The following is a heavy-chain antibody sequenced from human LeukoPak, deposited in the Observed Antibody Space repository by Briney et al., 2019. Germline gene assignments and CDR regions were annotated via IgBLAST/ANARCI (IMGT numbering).Heavy chain of an antibody. J-gene: IGHJ6*02. CDR1: GYTLTELS. D-gene: IGHD3-22*01. CDR2: FDPEDGET. Sequence: ASVKVSCKVSGYTLTELSMHWVRQAPGKGLEWMGGFDPEDGETIYAQKFQGRVTMTEDTSTDTAYMELSSLRSEDTAVYYCARDGRDYYDSSASEDYYYGMDVWGQGTTVTVSS. CDR3: ARDGRDYYDSSASEDYYYGMDV. V-gene: IGHV1-24*01.